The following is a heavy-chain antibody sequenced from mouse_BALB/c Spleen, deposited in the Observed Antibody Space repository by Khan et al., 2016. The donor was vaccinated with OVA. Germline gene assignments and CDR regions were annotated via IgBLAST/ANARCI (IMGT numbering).Heavy chain of an antibody. D-gene: IGHD2-10*01. Sequence: QIQLVQSGPGLMKPGETVKISCKASGFTFTNYGMNWVKQSPGKALKWMGWINTYTGEPTYADDLKGRFAFSLETSARTAYLQINILKNDNTSTDFCARPPYFYYALAYWGQGTSVSVSS. V-gene: IGHV9-3-1*01. CDR2: INTYTGEP. CDR1: GFTFTNYG. CDR3: ARPPYFYYALAY. J-gene: IGHJ4*01.